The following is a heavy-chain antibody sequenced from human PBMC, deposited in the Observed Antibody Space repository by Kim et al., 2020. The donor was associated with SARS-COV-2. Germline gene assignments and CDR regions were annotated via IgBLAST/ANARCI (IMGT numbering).Heavy chain of an antibody. CDR3: ARVDSDSGGYYWFDP. J-gene: IGHJ5*02. CDR1: GGSISSGTW. D-gene: IGHD1-26*01. Sequence: SETLSLTCGVSGGSISSGTWWSWVRQPPGKGLEWIGEISHSGNTNYNPSLRSRVTISVDKSKNQFSLSLNSVTAADTAVYYCARVDSDSGGYYWFDPWGQGTLVTVSS. CDR2: ISHSGNT. V-gene: IGHV4-4*02.